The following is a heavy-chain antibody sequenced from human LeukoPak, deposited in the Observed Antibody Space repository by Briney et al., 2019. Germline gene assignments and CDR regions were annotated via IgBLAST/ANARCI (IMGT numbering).Heavy chain of an antibody. J-gene: IGHJ4*02. CDR3: ARGPYCSGGSCYSADFDY. CDR2: INHSGST. V-gene: IGHV4-34*01. CDR1: GGSFSAYY. Sequence: PSETLSLTCTVYGGSFSAYYWSWIRQPPGKGLEWIGEINHSGSTNYNPSLKSRVTISVDTSKNQFSLKLSSVTAADTAVYYCARGPYCSGGSCYSADFDYWGQGTLVTVSS. D-gene: IGHD2-15*01.